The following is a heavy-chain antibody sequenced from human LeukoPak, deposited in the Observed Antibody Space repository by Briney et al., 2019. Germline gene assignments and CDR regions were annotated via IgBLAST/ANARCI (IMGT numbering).Heavy chain of an antibody. CDR2: IYYSGST. D-gene: IGHD3-3*01. J-gene: IGHJ2*01. Sequence: PSQTLSLTCTVSGGSISSGDYYWSWIRQPPGKGLEWIGYIYYSGSTYYNPSLKSRVTISVDTSKNQFSLKLSSVTAADTAVYYCARDSLNTIFGARSDLWGRGILVTVSS. V-gene: IGHV4-30-4*08. CDR1: GGSISSGDYY. CDR3: ARDSLNTIFGARSDL.